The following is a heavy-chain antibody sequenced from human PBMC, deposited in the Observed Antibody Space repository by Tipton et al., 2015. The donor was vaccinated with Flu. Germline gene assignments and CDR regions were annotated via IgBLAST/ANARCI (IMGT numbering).Heavy chain of an antibody. CDR2: IYYSGST. CDR3: AGGCYSTSCYLRHTAMDV. V-gene: IGHV4-59*01. Sequence: GLVKPSETLSLTCTVSGGSISSYYWSWIRQPPGKGLEWIGYIYYSGSTSDNPSLKSRVTISVDTSKNQFSLKLSSVTAADTAVYYCAGGCYSTSCYLRHTAMDVWGKGTTVTVSS. J-gene: IGHJ6*04. D-gene: IGHD2-2*01. CDR1: GGSISSYY.